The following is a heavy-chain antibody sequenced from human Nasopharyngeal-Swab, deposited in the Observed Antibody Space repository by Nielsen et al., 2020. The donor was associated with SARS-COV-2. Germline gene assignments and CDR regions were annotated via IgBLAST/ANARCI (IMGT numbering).Heavy chain of an antibody. V-gene: IGHV1-8*01. J-gene: IGHJ6*02. Sequence: ASVKVSCKASGYTFTSYDINWVRQATGQGLEWMGWMNPNSGNTGYAQKFQGRVTMTRNTSISTAYMELSSLRSEDTAVYYCASGLSIAARQVYYYYGMDVWGQGTTVTVSS. D-gene: IGHD6-6*01. CDR2: MNPNSGNT. CDR3: ASGLSIAARQVYYYYGMDV. CDR1: GYTFTSYD.